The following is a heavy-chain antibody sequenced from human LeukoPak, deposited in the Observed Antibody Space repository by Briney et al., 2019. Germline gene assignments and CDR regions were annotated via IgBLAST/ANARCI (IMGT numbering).Heavy chain of an antibody. CDR2: ISAYNGNT. CDR1: GYTFTSYG. V-gene: IGHV1-18*01. Sequence: ASVKVSCKASGYTFTSYGISWVRQAPGQGLEWMGWISAYNGNTNYAQKLQGRVTMTRDTSISTAYMELSRLRSDDTAVYYCARDEGMRNYYYGMDVWGQGTTVTVSS. CDR3: ARDEGMRNYYYGMDV. J-gene: IGHJ6*02.